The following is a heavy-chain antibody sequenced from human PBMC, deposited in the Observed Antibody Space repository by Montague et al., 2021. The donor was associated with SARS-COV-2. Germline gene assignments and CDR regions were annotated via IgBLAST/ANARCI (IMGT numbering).Heavy chain of an antibody. V-gene: IGHV4-39*07. D-gene: IGHD6-13*01. J-gene: IGHJ6*02. CDR2: IYYIGST. Sequence: IYYIGSTYYNPSLKSRVTISVDTSTNQFSLKLSSVTAADTAVYYCARVGRQQLVRLSGMDVWGQGTTVTVSS. CDR3: ARVGRQQLVRLSGMDV.